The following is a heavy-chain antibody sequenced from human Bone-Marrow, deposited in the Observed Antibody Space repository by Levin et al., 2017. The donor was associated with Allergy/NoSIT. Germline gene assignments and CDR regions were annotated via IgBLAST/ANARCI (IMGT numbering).Heavy chain of an antibody. Sequence: GGSLRLSCAASGFTFSSYGMHWVRQAPGKGLEWVAVISYDGSNKYYADSVKGRFTISRDNSKNTLYLQMNSLRAEDTAVYYCAKPIHGGNSGGFDYWGQGTLVTVSS. CDR2: ISYDGSNK. V-gene: IGHV3-30*18. CDR1: GFTFSSYG. CDR3: AKPIHGGNSGGFDY. J-gene: IGHJ4*02. D-gene: IGHD4-23*01.